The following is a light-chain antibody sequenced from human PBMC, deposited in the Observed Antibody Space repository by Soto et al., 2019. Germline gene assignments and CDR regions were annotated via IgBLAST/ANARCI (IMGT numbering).Light chain of an antibody. Sequence: QSALTQPASVTGSPGQSITISCTGTSSDVGGYNYVSWYQQHPGKAPKLMIYDVSNRPSGVSNRFSGSKPGNTAALTTSGLHADDEVDYYCSSYTSSSTLLYVFGTGTKVTVL. J-gene: IGLJ1*01. CDR3: SSYTSSSTLLYV. CDR2: DVS. CDR1: SSDVGGYNY. V-gene: IGLV2-14*01.